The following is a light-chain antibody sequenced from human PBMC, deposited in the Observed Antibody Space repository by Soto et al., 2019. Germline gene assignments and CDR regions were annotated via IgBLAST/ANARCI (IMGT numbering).Light chain of an antibody. CDR3: QSYNDWPFA. V-gene: IGKV3-15*01. CDR1: ERLFGF. Sequence: DIVLTQSPATLSVSPGDTVTLSCRASERLFGFLAWYQQKPGQAPRLLMYGVSTRATGIPARFSGGGSATDFTLTISSLQSEDYAFYFCQSYNDWPFASGLGTRLEI. CDR2: GVS. J-gene: IGKJ2*01.